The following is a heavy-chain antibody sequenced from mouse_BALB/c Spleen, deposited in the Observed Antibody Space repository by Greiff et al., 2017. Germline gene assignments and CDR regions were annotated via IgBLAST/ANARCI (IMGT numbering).Heavy chain of an antibody. CDR2: ISSGSSTI. J-gene: IGHJ1*01. CDR3: ARHGYDDWYFDV. V-gene: IGHV5-17*02. Sequence: EVNVVESGGGLVQPGGSRKLSCAASGFTFSSFGMHWVRQAPEKGLEWVAYISSGSSTIYYADTVKGRFTISRDNPKNTLFLQMTSLRSEDTAMYYCARHGYDDWYFDVWGAGTTGTVSA. CDR1: GFTFSSFG. D-gene: IGHD2-2*01.